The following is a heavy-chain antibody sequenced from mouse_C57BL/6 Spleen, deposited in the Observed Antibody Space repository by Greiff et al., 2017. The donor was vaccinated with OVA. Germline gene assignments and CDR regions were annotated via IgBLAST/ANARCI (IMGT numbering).Heavy chain of an antibody. V-gene: IGHV1-55*01. D-gene: IGHD1-1*01. Sequence: QVQLQQSGAELVKPGASVKMSSKASGYTFTSYWITWVKQRPGQGLEWIGDIYPGSGSTNYNEKFKSKATLTVDTSSSTAYMQLSSLTSEDSAVYYCARDGSSRGYFDYWGQGTTLTVSS. CDR3: ARDGSSRGYFDY. CDR2: IYPGSGST. CDR1: GYTFTSYW. J-gene: IGHJ2*01.